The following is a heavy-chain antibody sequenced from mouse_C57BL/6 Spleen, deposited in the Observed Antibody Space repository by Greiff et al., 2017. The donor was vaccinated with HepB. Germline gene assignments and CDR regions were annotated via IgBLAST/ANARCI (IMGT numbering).Heavy chain of an antibody. CDR1: GYSFTDYN. V-gene: IGHV1-39*01. D-gene: IGHD3-2*02. J-gene: IGHJ4*01. CDR2: INPNYGTT. CDR3: ARWDSSGYVDAMDY. Sequence: EVKLQESGPELVKPGASVKISCKASGYSFTDYNMNWVKQSNGKSLEWIGVINPNYGTTSYNQKFKGKATLTVDQSSSTAYMQLNSLTSEDSAVYYCARWDSSGYVDAMDYWGQGTSVTVSS.